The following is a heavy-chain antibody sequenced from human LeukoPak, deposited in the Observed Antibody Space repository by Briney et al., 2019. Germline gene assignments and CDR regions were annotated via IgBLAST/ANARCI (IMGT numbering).Heavy chain of an antibody. CDR3: ARSTMVRGVIIGWIDY. CDR1: GGSISSGSYY. Sequence: SGTLSLTCTVSGGSISSGSYYWSWIRQPAGKGLEWIGRIYTSGSTNYNPSLKSRVTISVDTSKNQFSLKLSSVTAADTAVYYCARSTMVRGVIIGWIDYWGQGTLVTVSS. V-gene: IGHV4-61*02. D-gene: IGHD3-10*01. J-gene: IGHJ4*02. CDR2: IYTSGST.